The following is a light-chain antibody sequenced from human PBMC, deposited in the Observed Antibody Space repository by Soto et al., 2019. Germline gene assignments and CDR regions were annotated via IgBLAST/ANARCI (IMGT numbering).Light chain of an antibody. V-gene: IGLV4-69*01. CDR3: QTWGTGILV. Sequence: QLVLTQSPSASASLGASVKLTCTLSSGHRTYAIAWHQQQPEKGPRYLMNLNSDGRHTKGDGIPDRFSGSSSGTERYLTISSLQSEDEADYYCQTWGTGILVFGGGTKLTVL. CDR2: LNSDGRH. CDR1: SGHRTYA. J-gene: IGLJ2*01.